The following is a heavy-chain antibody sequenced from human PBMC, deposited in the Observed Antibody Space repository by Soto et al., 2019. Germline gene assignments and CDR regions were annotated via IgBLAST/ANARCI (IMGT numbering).Heavy chain of an antibody. J-gene: IGHJ6*03. D-gene: IGHD1-1*01. CDR2: IYYSGST. CDR3: AILVVIVTGTPTDHYYYYYIDL. CDR1: GGSISSYY. Sequence: PSETLSLTCTVSGGSISSYYWSWIRQPPGKGLEWIGYIYYSGSTNYNPSLKSRVTISVDTSNNHFSLNLSSVTAADTAVYYCAILVVIVTGTPTDHYYYYYIDLRGKGTTVTVSS. V-gene: IGHV4-59*01.